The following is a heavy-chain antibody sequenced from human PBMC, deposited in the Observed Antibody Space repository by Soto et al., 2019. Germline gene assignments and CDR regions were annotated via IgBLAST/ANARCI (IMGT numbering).Heavy chain of an antibody. CDR1: GFTFSSYA. V-gene: IGHV3-23*01. CDR2: ISGSGGST. J-gene: IGHJ4*02. CDR3: AKVYDYGDYGPPYYFDY. Sequence: GGSLRLSCAASGFTFSSYAMSWVRQAPGKGLEWVSAISGSGGSTYYADSVKGRFTISRDNSKNTLYLQMNSLRAEDTAVYYCAKVYDYGDYGPPYYFDYWGQGTLVTVSS. D-gene: IGHD4-17*01.